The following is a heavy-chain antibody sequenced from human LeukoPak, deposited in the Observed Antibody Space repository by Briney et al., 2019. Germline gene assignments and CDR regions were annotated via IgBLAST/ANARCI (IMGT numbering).Heavy chain of an antibody. CDR1: GFTFSSYS. V-gene: IGHV3-21*01. Sequence: GGSLRLSCAASGFTFSSYSMNWVRQAPGKGLEWVSSISSSSNYIYYADSVKGRFTISRDNAKNSLYLQMNSLRAEDTAAYYCARDRSFYSGSYWTAFDYWGQGTLVTVSS. CDR2: ISSSSNYI. CDR3: ARDRSFYSGSYWTAFDY. D-gene: IGHD1-26*01. J-gene: IGHJ4*02.